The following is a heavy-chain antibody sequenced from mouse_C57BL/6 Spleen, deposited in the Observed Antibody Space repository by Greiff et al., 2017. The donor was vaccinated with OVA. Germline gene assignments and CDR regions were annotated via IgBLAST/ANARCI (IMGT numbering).Heavy chain of an antibody. CDR3: VTAVVATEDYFDY. J-gene: IGHJ2*01. V-gene: IGHV1-80*01. D-gene: IGHD1-1*01. CDR2: IYPGDGDT. Sequence: VQGVESGAELVKPGASVKISCKASGYAFSSYWMNWVKQRPGKGLEWIGQIYPGDGDTNYNGKFKGKATLTADKSSSTAYMQLSSLTSEDSAVYFCVTAVVATEDYFDYWGQGTTLTVSS. CDR1: GYAFSSYW.